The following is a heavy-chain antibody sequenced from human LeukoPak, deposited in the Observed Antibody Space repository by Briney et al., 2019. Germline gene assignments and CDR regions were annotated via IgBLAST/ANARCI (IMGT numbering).Heavy chain of an antibody. D-gene: IGHD7-27*01. CDR1: GFTFSSYG. V-gene: IGHV3-30*18. Sequence: GGSLRLSCAAPGFTFSSYGMHWVRQAPGKGLEWVAVISYDGSNKYYADSVKGRFTISRDNSENTLYLQMNSLRAEDTAVYYCAKDFRLGTDYWYFDLWGRGTLVTVSS. CDR3: AKDFRLGTDYWYFDL. J-gene: IGHJ2*01. CDR2: ISYDGSNK.